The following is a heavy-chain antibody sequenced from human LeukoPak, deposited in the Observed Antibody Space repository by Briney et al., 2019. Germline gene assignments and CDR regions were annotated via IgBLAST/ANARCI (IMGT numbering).Heavy chain of an antibody. Sequence: GGSLRLSCATSGFTVSNNYMSWVRQAPGKGLEWVSLIYSGGSTYYADSVRGRFTISRDSSKNTLYLQMNSLRAEDTAVYYCAKDLHGWFDYWGQGTLVIVSS. D-gene: IGHD6-19*01. CDR2: IYSGGST. CDR3: AKDLHGWFDY. CDR1: GFTVSNNY. V-gene: IGHV3-53*01. J-gene: IGHJ4*02.